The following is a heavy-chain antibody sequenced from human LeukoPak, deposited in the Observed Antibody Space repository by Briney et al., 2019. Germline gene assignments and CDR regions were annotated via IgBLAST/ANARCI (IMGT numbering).Heavy chain of an antibody. CDR3: ARDRYSSSWSLGFDP. CDR1: GFTFSSYA. CDR2: ISYDGSNK. D-gene: IGHD6-13*01. V-gene: IGHV3-30-3*01. Sequence: GRSLRLSCAASGFTFSSYAMHWVRQAPGKGLEWVAVISYDGSNKYYADSVKGRFTISRDNSKNTLYLQMNSLRAEDTAVYYCARDRYSSSWSLGFDPWGQGTLVTVSS. J-gene: IGHJ5*02.